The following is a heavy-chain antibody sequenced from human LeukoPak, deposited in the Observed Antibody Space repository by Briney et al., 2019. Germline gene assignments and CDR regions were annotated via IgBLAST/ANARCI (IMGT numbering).Heavy chain of an antibody. J-gene: IGHJ4*02. D-gene: IGHD5-12*01. CDR2: FDPEDGET. CDR3: ARESGYVVWDY. V-gene: IGHV1-24*01. Sequence: GPVKVSCKVSGYTLTELSMHWVRQAPGKGLEWMGGFDPEDGETIYAQKFQGRVTITADESTSTAYMELSSLRSEDTAVYYCARESGYVVWDYWGQGTLVTVSS. CDR1: GYTLTELS.